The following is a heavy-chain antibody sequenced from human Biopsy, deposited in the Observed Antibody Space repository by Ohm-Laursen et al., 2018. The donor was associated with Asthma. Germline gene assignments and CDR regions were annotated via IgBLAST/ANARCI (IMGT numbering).Heavy chain of an antibody. V-gene: IGHV4-4*02. CDR3: ARAQDYYDSRGYYRSFDY. D-gene: IGHD3-22*01. CDR1: GGSINSSTW. CDR2: FFHTGST. J-gene: IGHJ4*02. Sequence: TLSLTCTVSGGSINSSTWWSWVRQPPGKGLEWIGEFFHTGSTNYNPSLKSRVSISIDTSKNQFSLKLSSVTAADTAVYYCARAQDYYDSRGYYRSFDYWGQGTLVTVSS.